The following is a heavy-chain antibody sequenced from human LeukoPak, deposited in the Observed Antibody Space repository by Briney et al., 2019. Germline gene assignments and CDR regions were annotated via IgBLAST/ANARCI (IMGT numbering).Heavy chain of an antibody. CDR3: ARDQYFDWLVREGDFDY. D-gene: IGHD3-9*01. V-gene: IGHV3-30*03. CDR2: ISYDGSNK. CDR1: GFTFSSYG. Sequence: GGSLRLSCAASGFTFSSYGMHWVRQAPGKGLEWVAVISYDGSNKYYADSVKGRFTISRDNSKNTLYLQMNSLRAEDTAVYYCARDQYFDWLVREGDFDYWGQGTLVTVSS. J-gene: IGHJ4*02.